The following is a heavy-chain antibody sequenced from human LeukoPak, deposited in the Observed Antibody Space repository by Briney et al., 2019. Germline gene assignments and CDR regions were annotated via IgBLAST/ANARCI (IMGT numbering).Heavy chain of an antibody. CDR1: GFLVSDNY. V-gene: IGHV3-53*01. CDR2: LYTGGST. Sequence: GGSPRLSCAASGFLVSDNYMHWLRQAPGKGLEWVSVLYTGGSTYYADSGKGRFTISRDNSKNTLYLQMNSLRVEDTAVYYCARDHWNYHAFDYWGQGTLVTVSS. J-gene: IGHJ4*02. CDR3: ARDHWNYHAFDY. D-gene: IGHD1-7*01.